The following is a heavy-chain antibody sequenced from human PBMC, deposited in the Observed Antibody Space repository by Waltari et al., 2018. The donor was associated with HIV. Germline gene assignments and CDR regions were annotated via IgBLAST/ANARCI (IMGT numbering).Heavy chain of an antibody. CDR1: GFSVRNHW. CDR2: INSDGSSR. CDR3: ARASHYIEFSTFDGDYYFDF. V-gene: IGHV3-74*01. J-gene: IGHJ4*02. D-gene: IGHD3-3*02. Sequence: VQLVESGGGSIKTGGSLSISCAASGFSVRNHWMAWVRPGPGKGLVWVARINSDGSSRNYADAVKGRFVISRDNARNTVYLQLNNLKVEDTAVYFCARASHYIEFSTFDGDYYFDFWGRGTRVAVSS.